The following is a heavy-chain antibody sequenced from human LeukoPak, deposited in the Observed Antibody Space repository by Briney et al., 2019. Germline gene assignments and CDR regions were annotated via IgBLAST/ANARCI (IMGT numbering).Heavy chain of an antibody. J-gene: IGHJ5*02. CDR1: GGSFSGYY. D-gene: IGHD6-19*01. Sequence: PSQTLSLTCAVYGGSFSGYYWSWIRQPPGKGLEWIGEINHSGSTNYNPSLKSRVTISVDTSKNQFSLKLSSVTAADTAVYYCAREKGGSSGHPSGLDPWGQGTLVTVSS. CDR3: AREKGGSSGHPSGLDP. V-gene: IGHV4-34*01. CDR2: INHSGST.